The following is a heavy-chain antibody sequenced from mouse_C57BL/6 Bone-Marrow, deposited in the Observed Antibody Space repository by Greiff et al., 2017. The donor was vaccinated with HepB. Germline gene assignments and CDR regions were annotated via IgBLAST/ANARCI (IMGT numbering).Heavy chain of an antibody. CDR1: GYTFTSYW. CDR2: IHPNSGST. V-gene: IGHV1-64*01. J-gene: IGHJ1*03. Sequence: QVQLQQPGAELVKPGASVKLSCKASGYTFTSYWMHWVKQRPGQGLEWIGMIHPNSGSTNYNEKFKSKATLTVDKSSSTAYMQLSSLTSEDSAVYYCARGPSSSYYWYFDVWGTGTTVTVSS. CDR3: ARGPSSSYYWYFDV. D-gene: IGHD1-3*01.